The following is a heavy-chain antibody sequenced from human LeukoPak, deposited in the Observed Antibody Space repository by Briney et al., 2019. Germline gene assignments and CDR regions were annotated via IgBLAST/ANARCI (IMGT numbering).Heavy chain of an antibody. Sequence: ETLSLTCTVSGGSISSYYWSWIRQPPGKGLEWIGYTHYSGTTNYNPSLKSRVTISVDTSQNQFSLKLSSVTAADTAVYYCARGALRDFDYWGQGTLVTVSS. CDR2: THYSGTT. V-gene: IGHV4-59*08. J-gene: IGHJ4*02. CDR1: GGSISSYY. CDR3: ARGALRDFDY. D-gene: IGHD4/OR15-4a*01.